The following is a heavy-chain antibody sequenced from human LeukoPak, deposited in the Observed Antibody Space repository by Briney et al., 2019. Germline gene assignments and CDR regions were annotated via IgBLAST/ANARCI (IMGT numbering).Heavy chain of an antibody. V-gene: IGHV4-34*01. Sequence: PSETLSLTCAVYGGSLSGYLWSWIRQSPGKGLEWIGEINDSGSTNYNPSLESRVTMSVDTSKNHLFLKMTSVTAADTAVYYCARAPSVTTSTNFDSWGQGTLVTVSS. CDR2: INDSGST. J-gene: IGHJ4*02. D-gene: IGHD4-17*01. CDR1: GGSLSGYL. CDR3: ARAPSVTTSTNFDS.